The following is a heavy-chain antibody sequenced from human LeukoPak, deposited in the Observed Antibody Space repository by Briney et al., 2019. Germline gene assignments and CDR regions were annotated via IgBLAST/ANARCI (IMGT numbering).Heavy chain of an antibody. Sequence: PGGSLRLSCAASGFTFSIYAMTWVRQAPRKGLEWVSTISASGGSWFYADSVKGRFTISRDNSKNTLYLQMNSLGAEDTAMYYCARGDGYNFFDCWGQGVLVTVSS. J-gene: IGHJ4*02. D-gene: IGHD5-24*01. CDR2: ISASGGSW. CDR1: GFTFSIYA. V-gene: IGHV3-23*01. CDR3: ARGDGYNFFDC.